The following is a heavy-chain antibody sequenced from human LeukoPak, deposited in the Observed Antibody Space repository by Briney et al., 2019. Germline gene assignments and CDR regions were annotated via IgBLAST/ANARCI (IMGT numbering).Heavy chain of an antibody. Sequence: SETLSLTCTVSGGSISSYYWSWIRQPPGKGLEWIGYIYYSGSTNYNPSLKSRVTISVDTSKNQFSLKLSSVTAADTAVYYCARETVPRLTVTPYYYYYMDVWGKGTTVTVPS. CDR2: IYYSGST. V-gene: IGHV4-59*01. D-gene: IGHD4-11*01. CDR1: GGSISSYY. J-gene: IGHJ6*03. CDR3: ARETVPRLTVTPYYYYYMDV.